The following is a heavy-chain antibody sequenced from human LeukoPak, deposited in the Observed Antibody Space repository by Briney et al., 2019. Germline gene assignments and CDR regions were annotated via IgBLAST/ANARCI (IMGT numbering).Heavy chain of an antibody. CDR2: ISGSSGLT. Sequence: PGGSLRLSCAASGFTFSNYAMSWVRQAPGRGLEWVSAISGSSGLTYYADSVKGRFTISRDNAKNSLYLQMNSLRAEDTAVYYCARDLAIAAAGTDYFDFWGQGTLVTVSS. V-gene: IGHV3-23*01. CDR1: GFTFSNYA. D-gene: IGHD6-13*01. CDR3: ARDLAIAAAGTDYFDF. J-gene: IGHJ4*02.